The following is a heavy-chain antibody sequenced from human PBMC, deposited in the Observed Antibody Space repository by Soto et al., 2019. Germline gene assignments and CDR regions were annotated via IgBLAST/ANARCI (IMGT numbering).Heavy chain of an antibody. CDR3: AEQRSADFYLLYGNDL. D-gene: IGHD3-3*01. V-gene: IGHV3-30-3*01. J-gene: IGHJ6*02. CDR1: GFTFSSYA. Sequence: QVQLVESGGGVVQPGRSLRLSCAASGFTFSSYAMHWVRQAPGKGLEWVAVISYDGSNKYYADSVKGRFTISRDNSKNTLYLQKNSLRAEDTGIYYCAEQRSADFYLLYGNDLWGQGTTVNGSS. CDR2: ISYDGSNK.